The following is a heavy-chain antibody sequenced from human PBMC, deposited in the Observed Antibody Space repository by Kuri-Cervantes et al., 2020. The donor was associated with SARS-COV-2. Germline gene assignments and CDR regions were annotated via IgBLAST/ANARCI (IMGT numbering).Heavy chain of an antibody. CDR2: ISSSSSYI. CDR1: GFTFSSYS. CDR3: ARDWAGTEGFGAFDI. Sequence: GGSLRLSCAASGFTFSSYSMNWVRQAPGKGLEWVSSISSSSSYIYYADSVKGRFTISRDNAKNSLYLQMNSLRAEDTAVYYCARDWAGTEGFGAFDIWGQGTMVTVSS. J-gene: IGHJ3*02. D-gene: IGHD3-16*01. V-gene: IGHV3-21*01.